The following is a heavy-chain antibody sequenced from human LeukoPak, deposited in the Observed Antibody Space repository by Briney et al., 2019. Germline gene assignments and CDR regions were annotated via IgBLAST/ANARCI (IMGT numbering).Heavy chain of an antibody. V-gene: IGHV4-39*01. CDR1: GGSVSSSSYY. CDR2: TYYSGNT. J-gene: IGHJ4*02. D-gene: IGHD1-1*01. CDR3: ASLGWNGDY. Sequence: SETLSLTCTVSGGSVSSSSYYWGWIRQPPGKGLECIATTYYSGNTYYNPSLKSRVTISVDTSKNQFSLKVSSATATDTAVYYCASLGWNGDYWGQGTLVTVSS.